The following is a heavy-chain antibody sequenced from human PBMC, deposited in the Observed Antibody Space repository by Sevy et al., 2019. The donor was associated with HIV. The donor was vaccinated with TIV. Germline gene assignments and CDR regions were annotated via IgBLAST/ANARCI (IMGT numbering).Heavy chain of an antibody. D-gene: IGHD4-17*01. CDR2: ISYDGSNK. V-gene: IGHV3-30-3*01. CDR3: ARADYGDYSGEFDY. Sequence: GSLRLCCAASGITFSSHAMHWVRQAPGKGLEWVTIISYDGSNKYYADSVKGRFTISRDNSKNTLYLQMNSLRAEDTAVYYCARADYGDYSGEFDYWGQGTLVTVSS. J-gene: IGHJ4*02. CDR1: GITFSSHA.